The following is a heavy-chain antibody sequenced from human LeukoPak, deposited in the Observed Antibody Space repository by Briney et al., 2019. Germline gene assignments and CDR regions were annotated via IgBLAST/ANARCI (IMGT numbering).Heavy chain of an antibody. Sequence: SETLSLTCTVSGGSISSYYWSWIRQPPGKGLEWIGYIYYSGSTNYNPSLKSRVTISVDTSKNQFSLKLSSVTAADTAVYYCARDLPDSSGYIFDYWGQGTLVTVSS. CDR1: GGSISSYY. D-gene: IGHD3-22*01. CDR2: IYYSGST. J-gene: IGHJ4*02. CDR3: ARDLPDSSGYIFDY. V-gene: IGHV4-59*01.